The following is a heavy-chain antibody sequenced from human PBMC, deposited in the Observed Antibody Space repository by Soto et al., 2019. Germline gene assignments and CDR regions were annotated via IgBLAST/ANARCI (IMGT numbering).Heavy chain of an antibody. Sequence: QLQLQESGSGLVKPSQTLSLTCAVSGGSISSGGYSWSWIRQPPGKGLEWIGYIYHSGSTYYNPSLKSRVTISVDRSKNQFSLKLSSVTAEDTAVSYCAGSGYYHTSGMDVWGQGTTVTVSS. D-gene: IGHD3-22*01. J-gene: IGHJ6*02. CDR2: IYHSGST. CDR3: AGSGYYHTSGMDV. V-gene: IGHV4-30-2*01. CDR1: GGSISSGGYS.